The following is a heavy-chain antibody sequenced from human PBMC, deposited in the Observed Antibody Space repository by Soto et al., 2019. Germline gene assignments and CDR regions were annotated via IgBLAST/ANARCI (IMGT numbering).Heavy chain of an antibody. V-gene: IGHV4-59*01. J-gene: IGHJ4*02. CDR1: GGSISSYY. CDR2: IYYSGST. CDR3: ARGGGGSYYLN. Sequence: SETLSLTCTVSGGSISSYYWSWIRQPPGKGLEWIGYIYYSGSTNYNPSLKSRVTMSVDTSKNQFSLKLSSVTAADTAVYYCARGGGGSYYLNWGQGTLVTVSS. D-gene: IGHD1-26*01.